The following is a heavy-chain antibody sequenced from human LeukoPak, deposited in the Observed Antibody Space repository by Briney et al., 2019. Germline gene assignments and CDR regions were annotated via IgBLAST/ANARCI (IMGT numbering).Heavy chain of an antibody. V-gene: IGHV3-30*03. CDR3: ARDYWWNYDY. D-gene: IGHD1-7*01. J-gene: IGHJ4*02. CDR2: ISKDGSDK. Sequence: SGGSLRLSCAASGFTFSSYGMHWVRQAPGKGLEWVAVISKDGSDKYYPGSVRGRFTISRDNSKNTIYLQMDSLRAEDTAIYYCARDYWWNYDYWGQGTLVTVSS. CDR1: GFTFSSYG.